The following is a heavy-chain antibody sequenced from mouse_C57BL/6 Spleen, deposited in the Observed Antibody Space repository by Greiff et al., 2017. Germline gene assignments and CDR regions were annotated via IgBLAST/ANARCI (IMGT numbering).Heavy chain of an antibody. CDR2: ISYSGST. CDR1: GYSITSGYD. Sequence: ESGPGMVKPSQSLSLTCTVTGYSITSGYDWHWIRHFPGNKLEWMGYISYSGSTNYNPSLKSRISITHDTSKNHFFLKLNSVTTEDTATYYCARGRGYYAMDYWGQGTSVTVSS. J-gene: IGHJ4*01. D-gene: IGHD3-3*01. V-gene: IGHV3-1*01. CDR3: ARGRGYYAMDY.